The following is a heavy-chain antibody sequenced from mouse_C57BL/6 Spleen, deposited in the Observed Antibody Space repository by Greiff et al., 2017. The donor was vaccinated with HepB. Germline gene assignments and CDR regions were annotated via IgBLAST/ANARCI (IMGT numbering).Heavy chain of an antibody. D-gene: IGHD1-1*01. CDR3: ARSHYYGSSFYYAMDY. CDR1: GYTFTSYW. CDR2: INPSNGGT. V-gene: IGHV1-53*01. Sequence: QVQLQQPGTELVKPGASVKLSCKASGYTFTSYWMHWVKQRPGQGLEWIGNINPSNGGTNYNEKFKSKATLTVDKSSSTAYMQLSSLTFEDSAVYYCARSHYYGSSFYYAMDYWVQGTSVTVSS. J-gene: IGHJ4*01.